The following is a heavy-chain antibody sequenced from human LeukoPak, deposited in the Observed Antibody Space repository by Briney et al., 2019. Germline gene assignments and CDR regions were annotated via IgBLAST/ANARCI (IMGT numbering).Heavy chain of an antibody. CDR3: AELGITMIGGV. V-gene: IGHV3-48*03. CDR1: GFTFSGSA. CDR2: ISSSGSTI. Sequence: GGSLRLSCAASGFTFSGSALHWVRQASGKGLEWVSYISSSGSTIYYADSVKGRFTISRDNAKNSLYLQMNSLRAEDTAVYYCAELGITMIGGVWGKGTTVTISS. J-gene: IGHJ6*04. D-gene: IGHD3-10*02.